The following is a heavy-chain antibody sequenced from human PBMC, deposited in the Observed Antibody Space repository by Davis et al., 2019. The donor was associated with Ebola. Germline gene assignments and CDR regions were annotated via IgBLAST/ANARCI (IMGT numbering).Heavy chain of an antibody. J-gene: IGHJ3*02. CDR1: GYRFSAYY. CDR2: INTNTGKA. V-gene: IGHV7-4-1*02. Sequence: AASVKVSCKASGYRFSAYYMHWVRQAPGQGLEWMGWINTNTGKARYAKGFTGRFVFSLDTSVTTAYLQISGLKAEDTAVYYCATLPLIWGQGTLVTVTS. CDR3: ATLPLI.